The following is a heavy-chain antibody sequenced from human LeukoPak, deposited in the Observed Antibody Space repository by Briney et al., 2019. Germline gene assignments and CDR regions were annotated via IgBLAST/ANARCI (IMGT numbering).Heavy chain of an antibody. D-gene: IGHD2-15*01. Sequence: SETLSLTCAVYDGSFSGFYWTWIRQSPGKGLEWIGEINHSGTTYLNPSLKSRVSISVDTSKNQFSLKLNSVTAADTAVYYCASPRDTVVVVAATSGYFDLWGRGTLVTVSS. V-gene: IGHV4-34*01. CDR3: ASPRDTVVVVAATSGYFDL. J-gene: IGHJ2*01. CDR1: DGSFSGFY. CDR2: INHSGTT.